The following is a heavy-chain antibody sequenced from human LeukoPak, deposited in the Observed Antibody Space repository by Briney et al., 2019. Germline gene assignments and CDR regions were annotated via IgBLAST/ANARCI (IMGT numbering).Heavy chain of an antibody. CDR3: ARDGEMATTTHDIDDY. CDR1: GYTFTIYY. J-gene: IGHJ4*02. V-gene: IGHV1-46*01. D-gene: IGHD5-24*01. Sequence: GASVKVSCKASGYTFTIYYMHWVRQAPGQGLEWMGIINPSGGSTSYAQKFQGRVTMTRDTSTSTVYMELSSLRSEDTAVYYCARDGEMATTTHDIDDYWGQGTLVTVSS. CDR2: INPSGGST.